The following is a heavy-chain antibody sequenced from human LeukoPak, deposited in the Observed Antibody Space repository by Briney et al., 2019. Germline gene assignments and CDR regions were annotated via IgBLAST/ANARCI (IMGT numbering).Heavy chain of an antibody. Sequence: ASVKVSRKASGYAFTGYDLHWVRQAPGQGLEWLGWINPNSGGTHYAQKFQGRVTVTRDTSISTAYMELNSLRSEDTALYYCARPMTGTGLTYYYYGMDIWGQGTTVTVAS. J-gene: IGHJ6*02. V-gene: IGHV1-2*02. CDR1: GYAFTGYD. CDR3: ARPMTGTGLTYYYYGMDI. D-gene: IGHD1-1*01. CDR2: INPNSGGT.